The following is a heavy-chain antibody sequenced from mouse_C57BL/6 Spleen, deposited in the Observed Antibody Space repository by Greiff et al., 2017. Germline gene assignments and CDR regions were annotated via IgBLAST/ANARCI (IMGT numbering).Heavy chain of an antibody. CDR1: GFTFSDYG. D-gene: IGHD2-3*01. CDR3: ARSDGYYDFDY. V-gene: IGHV5-17*01. J-gene: IGHJ2*01. Sequence: EVQLVESGGGLVKPGGSLKLSCAASGFTFSDYGMHWVRQAPEKGLEWVAYISSGSSTLYYAATVKGRFTISSDNAKNTLFLQMTSLRSEDTAMYYCARSDGYYDFDYWGQGTTLTVSS. CDR2: ISSGSSTL.